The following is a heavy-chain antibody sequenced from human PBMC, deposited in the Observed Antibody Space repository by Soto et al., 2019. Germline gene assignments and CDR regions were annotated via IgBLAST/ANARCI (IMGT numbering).Heavy chain of an antibody. V-gene: IGHV1-18*01. CDR2: ISAYNGNT. J-gene: IGHJ5*02. CDR1: GYTFTSYG. Sequence: ASVKVSCKASGYTFTSYGISWVRQAPGQGLEWMGWISAYNGNTNYAQKLQGRVTMTTDTSTSTAYMELSSLRSEDTAVYYCASLREYCSSTSCYLNWFDPWGQGTLVTVSS. D-gene: IGHD2-2*01. CDR3: ASLREYCSSTSCYLNWFDP.